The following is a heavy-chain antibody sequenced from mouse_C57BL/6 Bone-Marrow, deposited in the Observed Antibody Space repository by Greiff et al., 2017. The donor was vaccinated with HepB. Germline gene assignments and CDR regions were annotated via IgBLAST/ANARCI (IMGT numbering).Heavy chain of an antibody. CDR3: ARHDGYYGY. CDR1: GFTFSSYG. D-gene: IGHD2-3*01. J-gene: IGHJ2*01. V-gene: IGHV5-6*03. Sequence: EVKVEESGEGLVKPGGSLKLSCAASGFTFSSYGMSWVRQTPDKRLEWVATISSGGSYTYYPDSVKGRFTISRDNAKNTLYLQMSSLKSEDTAMYYCARHDGYYGYWGQGTTLTVSS. CDR2: ISSGGSYT.